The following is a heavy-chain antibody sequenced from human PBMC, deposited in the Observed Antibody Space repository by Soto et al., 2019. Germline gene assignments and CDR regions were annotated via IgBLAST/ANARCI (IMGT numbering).Heavy chain of an antibody. CDR1: GFIFSNSW. D-gene: IGHD3-3*01. CDR2: INSDGSST. V-gene: IGHV3-74*01. J-gene: IGHJ6*03. Sequence: EVQLVESGGGLVQPGGSLRLSCAASGFIFSNSWMHWVRQAPGKGLVWVSRINSDGSSTDYADSVKGRFTISRDNAKNTLYLPMYRLRAEHTALYYCARDWSGPGNSAYYYYNTDVWGKGTTVTVSS. CDR3: ARDWSGPGNSAYYYYNTDV.